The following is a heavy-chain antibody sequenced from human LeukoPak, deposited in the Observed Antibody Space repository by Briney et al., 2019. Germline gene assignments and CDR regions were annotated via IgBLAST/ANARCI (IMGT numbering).Heavy chain of an antibody. CDR3: ARTGRVGYCSGGSCSLTYFDY. Sequence: PSETLSLTCTVSGGSISSSSYYWGWIRQPPGKGLEWIGSIYYSGSTYYNPSLKSRVTISVDTSKNQFSLKLSSVTAADTAVYYCARTGRVGYCSGGSCSLTYFDYWGQGTLVTVSS. D-gene: IGHD2-15*01. CDR2: IYYSGST. V-gene: IGHV4-39*07. J-gene: IGHJ4*02. CDR1: GGSISSSSYY.